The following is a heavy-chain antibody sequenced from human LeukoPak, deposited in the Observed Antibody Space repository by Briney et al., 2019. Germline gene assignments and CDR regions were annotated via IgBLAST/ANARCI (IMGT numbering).Heavy chain of an antibody. CDR2: ISGSGGST. D-gene: IGHD5-24*01. V-gene: IGHV3-23*01. Sequence: GGSLRLSSAPSVFTFSRYATSWVRQAPGQGLEWGSAISGSGGSTYYADSVKGRFTISRDKSKNTLYLQMNSLRAEDTAVYYCAKDRGERWLQLHYYYMDVWGKGTTVTISS. CDR3: AKDRGERWLQLHYYYMDV. CDR1: VFTFSRYA. J-gene: IGHJ6*03.